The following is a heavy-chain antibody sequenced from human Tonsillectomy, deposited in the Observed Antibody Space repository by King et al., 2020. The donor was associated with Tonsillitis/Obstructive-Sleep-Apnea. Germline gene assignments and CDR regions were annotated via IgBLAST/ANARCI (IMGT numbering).Heavy chain of an antibody. CDR1: GGSFSGYY. J-gene: IGHJ5*02. CDR3: ARTGRYYDYIWGSYRSRGWFDP. CDR2: INHSGST. D-gene: IGHD3-16*02. Sequence: VQLQQWGAGLLKPSETLSLTCAVYGGSFSGYYWSWIRQPPGKGLEWSGEINHSGSTNYNPSLKSRVTISVDTSKNQFSLKLSSVTAADTAVYYCARTGRYYDYIWGSYRSRGWFDPWGQGTLVTVSS. V-gene: IGHV4-34*01.